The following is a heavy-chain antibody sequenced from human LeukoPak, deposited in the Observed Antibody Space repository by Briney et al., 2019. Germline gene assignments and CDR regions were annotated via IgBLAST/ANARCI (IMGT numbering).Heavy chain of an antibody. CDR3: AKRDVDRYGSGGAIIDY. CDR1: GGTFSSYT. Sequence: GASVKVSCKASGGTFSSYTISWVRQAPGHGLEWMGRIIPILGIANYAQKFQGRVTITADKSTSTAYMELSSLRSEDTAVYYCAKRDVDRYGSGGAIIDYWGQGTLVTVSS. J-gene: IGHJ4*02. D-gene: IGHD3-10*01. V-gene: IGHV1-69*02. CDR2: IIPILGIA.